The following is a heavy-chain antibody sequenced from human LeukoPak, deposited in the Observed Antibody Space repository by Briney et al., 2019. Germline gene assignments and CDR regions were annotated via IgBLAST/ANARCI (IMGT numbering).Heavy chain of an antibody. CDR3: ARDPPYYYGSGSYFDY. D-gene: IGHD3-10*01. V-gene: IGHV1-69*06. CDR1: GGTFSSYA. J-gene: IGHJ4*02. Sequence: ASVKVSCTASGGTFSSYAISWVRQAPGQGLEWMGGIIPIFGTANYAQKFQGRVTITADKSTSTAYMELSSLRSEDTAVYYCARDPPYYYGSGSYFDYWGQGTLVTVSS. CDR2: IIPIFGTA.